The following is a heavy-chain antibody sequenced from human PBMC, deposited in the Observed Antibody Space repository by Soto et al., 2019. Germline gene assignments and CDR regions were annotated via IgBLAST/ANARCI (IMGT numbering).Heavy chain of an antibody. V-gene: IGHV3-74*01. CDR3: SREYSSSRYFDS. Sequence: HPGGSLRLSCAASGFTFSSYWMHWVRQAPGKGLVWVSRINSDGSSTSYADSVKGRFTISRDNAKNTLYLQMNSLRAEDTAVYYCSREYSSSRYFDSWGQGTRVTVSS. CDR2: INSDGSST. J-gene: IGHJ4*02. CDR1: GFTFSSYW. D-gene: IGHD6-13*01.